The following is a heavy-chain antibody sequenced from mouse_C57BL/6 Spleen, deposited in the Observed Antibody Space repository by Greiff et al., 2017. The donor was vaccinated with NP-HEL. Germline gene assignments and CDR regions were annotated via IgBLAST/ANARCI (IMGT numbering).Heavy chain of an antibody. D-gene: IGHD1-1*01. Sequence: VQLQESGPGLVAPSQSLSITCTVSGFSLTSYGVSWVRQPPGKGLEWLGVIWGDGSTNYHLALISRLRISKDNSKSQVFLKLNSLQTDDTATYYCAKGRDYYGSSTGYYAMDYWGQGTSVTVSS. CDR2: IWGDGST. J-gene: IGHJ4*01. V-gene: IGHV2-3*01. CDR3: AKGRDYYGSSTGYYAMDY. CDR1: GFSLTSYG.